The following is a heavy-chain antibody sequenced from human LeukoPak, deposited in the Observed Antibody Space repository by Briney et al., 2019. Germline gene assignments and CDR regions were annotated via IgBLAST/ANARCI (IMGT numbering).Heavy chain of an antibody. D-gene: IGHD1-1*01. CDR1: GYTFTSYG. J-gene: IGHJ3*02. CDR2: ISAYNGNT. CDR3: AQIWNDARFGAFDI. Sequence: ASVKVSCKASGYTFTSYGISWVRQAPGQGLEWIGWISAYNGNTNYAQKLQGRVTMTTDTSTSTAYMELRSLRSDDTAVYYCAQIWNDARFGAFDIWGQGTMVTVSS. V-gene: IGHV1-18*01.